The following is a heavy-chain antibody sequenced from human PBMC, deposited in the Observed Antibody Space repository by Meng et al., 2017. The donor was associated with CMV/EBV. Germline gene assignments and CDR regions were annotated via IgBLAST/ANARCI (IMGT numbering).Heavy chain of an antibody. CDR1: GGSFSGYY. D-gene: IGHD3-3*01. CDR3: ARGDPVLRFLEWLPRYYGMDV. Sequence: GSLRLSCAVYGGSFSGYYWSWIRQPPGKGLEWIGEINHSGSTNYNQSLKGRVTISVDTSKNQFSLKLSSVTAADTAVYYCARGDPVLRFLEWLPRYYGMDVWGQGTTVTVSS. V-gene: IGHV4-34*01. J-gene: IGHJ6*02. CDR2: INHSGST.